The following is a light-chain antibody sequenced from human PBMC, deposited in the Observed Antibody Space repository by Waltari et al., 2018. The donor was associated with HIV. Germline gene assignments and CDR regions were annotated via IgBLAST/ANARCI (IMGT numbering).Light chain of an antibody. CDR3: GTWDSSLSAEV. Sequence: QSVLTQPPSVSAAPGQQVTISCSGSSPNIGNNYVSWYQQIPGTAPRLVIYDTNDRPSGIPDRFSGSKSGTSATLGITGPQTGDEADYYCGTWDSSLSAEVFGGGTKLTVL. V-gene: IGLV1-51*01. CDR2: DTN. J-gene: IGLJ2*01. CDR1: SPNIGNNY.